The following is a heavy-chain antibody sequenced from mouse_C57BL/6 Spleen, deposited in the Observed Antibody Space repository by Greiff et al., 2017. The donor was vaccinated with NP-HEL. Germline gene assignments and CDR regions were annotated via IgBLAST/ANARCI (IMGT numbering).Heavy chain of an antibody. CDR1: GYTFTSYW. CDR2: IDPSDSYT. CDR3: ARGDGNYDYAMDY. J-gene: IGHJ4*01. Sequence: VQLQQPGAELVKPGASVKLSCKASGYTFTSYWMQWVKQRPGQGLEWIGEIDPSDSYTNYNQKFKGKATLTVDTSSSTAYMQLSSLTSEDSAVYYCARGDGNYDYAMDYWGQGTSVTVSS. D-gene: IGHD2-1*01. V-gene: IGHV1-50*01.